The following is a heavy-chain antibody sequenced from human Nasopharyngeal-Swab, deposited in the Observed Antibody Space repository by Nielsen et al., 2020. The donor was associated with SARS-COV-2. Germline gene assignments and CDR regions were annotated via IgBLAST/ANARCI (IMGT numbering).Heavy chain of an antibody. V-gene: IGHV5-10-1*01. Sequence: GGSLRLSCKGSGSSFTSYWISWVRQMPGKGLEWMGRIDPSDSYTNYSPSFQGHVTISADKSISTAYLQWSSLKASDTAMYYCAASRGPGSYYYGSGDQSMDVWAKGPRSPSP. CDR2: IDPSDSYT. J-gene: IGHJ6*02. CDR3: AASRGPGSYYYGSGDQSMDV. CDR1: GSSFTSYW. D-gene: IGHD3-10*01.